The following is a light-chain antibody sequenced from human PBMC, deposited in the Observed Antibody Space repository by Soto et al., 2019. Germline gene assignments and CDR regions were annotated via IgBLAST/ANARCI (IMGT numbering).Light chain of an antibody. J-gene: IGKJ1*01. Sequence: EIVMTQSPVTLSVSPGERSTLSCRASQSVRSNLAWYQQKPGQAPRLLMYDASTRATGIPARFSGSRSGPDFTLTISSLQPEDFATYSCQQSYSTTWTFGQGTKVDIK. CDR1: QSVRSN. CDR2: DAS. CDR3: QQSYSTTWT. V-gene: IGKV3-15*01.